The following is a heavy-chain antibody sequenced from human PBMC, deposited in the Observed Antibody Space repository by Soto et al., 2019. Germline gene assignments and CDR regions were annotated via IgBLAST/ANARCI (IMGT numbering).Heavy chain of an antibody. D-gene: IGHD5-12*01. V-gene: IGHV3-74*01. CDR3: ARCGYDFVYYYYYGMDV. CDR1: GFTFSSYW. J-gene: IGHJ6*02. CDR2: INSDGSST. Sequence: LRLSGAASGFTFSSYWMHWVRQAPWKGLVWVSRINSDGSSTSYADSVKGRFTISRDNAKNTLYLQMNSLRAEDTAVYYCARCGYDFVYYYYYGMDVCGQGTTVTV.